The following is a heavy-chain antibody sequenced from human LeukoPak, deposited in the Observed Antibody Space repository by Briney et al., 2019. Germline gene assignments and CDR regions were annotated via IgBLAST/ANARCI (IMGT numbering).Heavy chain of an antibody. J-gene: IGHJ1*01. Sequence: ASVKVSCKASGYTFTSYYMHWVRQAPGQGLEWMGIINPSGGSTSYAQKFQGRVTMTRNTSISTAYMELSSLRSEDTAVYYCARGPRDGSGSSYFQHWGQGTLVTVSS. V-gene: IGHV1-46*01. CDR2: INPSGGST. CDR1: GYTFTSYY. D-gene: IGHD3-10*01. CDR3: ARGPRDGSGSSYFQH.